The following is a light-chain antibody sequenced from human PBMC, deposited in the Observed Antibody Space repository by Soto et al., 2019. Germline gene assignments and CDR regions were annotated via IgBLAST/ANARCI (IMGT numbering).Light chain of an antibody. Sequence: QLVLTQPPSVSGAPGQRVIITCTGXSXXIXANSGVHWYQQLPGTAPKLLIYDDINRPSGIPDRFSGSKSGTSASLAITGLQAEDEADYYCQSYDRSLSGNVVFGGGTKVTVL. CDR3: QSYDRSLSGNVV. CDR2: DDI. CDR1: SXXIXANSG. V-gene: IGLV1-40*01. J-gene: IGLJ2*01.